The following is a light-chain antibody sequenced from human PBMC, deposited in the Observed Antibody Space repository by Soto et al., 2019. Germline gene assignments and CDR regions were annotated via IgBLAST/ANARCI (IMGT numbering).Light chain of an antibody. V-gene: IGLV1-51*01. CDR1: ISNIGYNF. Sequence: QSVLTQPPSVSAAPGQKVTISCSGSISNIGYNFVSWYQHLPGTAPKLLSYDNDKRPPGISDRFSGSQSGTSATLDIAGLQTGDEPDYYGGTWETSPCSYVFGPGTKVTVL. CDR2: DND. J-gene: IGLJ1*01. CDR3: GTWETSPCSYV.